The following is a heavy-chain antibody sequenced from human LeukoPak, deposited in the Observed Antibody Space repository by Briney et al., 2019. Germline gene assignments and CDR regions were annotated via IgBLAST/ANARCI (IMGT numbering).Heavy chain of an antibody. Sequence: GGSLRLSCAASGFTFDTYWMSWVRQAPGKGLEWVANIKQDGSEKDYVDSVKGRFTISRDNAKNSLYLQMNSLRAEDTGVYYCARGDTQSKYRQFDSWGQGSLVIVSS. CDR2: IKQDGSEK. D-gene: IGHD2-15*01. CDR1: GFTFDTYW. V-gene: IGHV3-7*04. CDR3: ARGDTQSKYRQFDS. J-gene: IGHJ4*02.